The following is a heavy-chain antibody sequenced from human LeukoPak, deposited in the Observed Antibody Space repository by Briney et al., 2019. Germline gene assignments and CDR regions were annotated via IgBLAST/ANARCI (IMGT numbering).Heavy chain of an antibody. J-gene: IGHJ6*04. Sequence: ASVKVSCKASGYTFTSYGISWVRQAPGQGLEWMGWISAYNGNTNYAQKLQGRVTITADISTNTVYMELSSLRSEDTAVYFCAGIPLFGVVLHQEPVWGKGTTVTVSS. V-gene: IGHV1-18*01. CDR1: GYTFTSYG. CDR2: ISAYNGNT. D-gene: IGHD3-3*01. CDR3: AGIPLFGVVLHQEPV.